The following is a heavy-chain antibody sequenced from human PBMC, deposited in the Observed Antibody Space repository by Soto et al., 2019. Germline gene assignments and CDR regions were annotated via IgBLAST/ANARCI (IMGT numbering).Heavy chain of an antibody. J-gene: IGHJ4*02. V-gene: IGHV4-34*01. D-gene: IGHD3-9*01. CDR1: GGSFSGYY. CDR3: AGARYFDWLLAFAKYYFDY. Sequence: SETLSLTCAVYGGSFSGYYWSWIRQPPGKGLEWIGEINHSGSTNYNPSLKSRVTISVDTSKNQFSLKLSSVTAADTAVYYCAGARYFDWLLAFAKYYFDYWGQGTLVTVSS. CDR2: INHSGST.